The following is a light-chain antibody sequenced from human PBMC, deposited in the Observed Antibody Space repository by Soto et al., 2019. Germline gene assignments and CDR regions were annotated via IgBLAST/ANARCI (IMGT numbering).Light chain of an antibody. V-gene: IGLV2-14*01. Sequence: QSVLTQPASVSGSPGQSITISCTGTSSDVGGYNYVSWYQHHPGKAPKLMIYEVSNRPSGVSYRFSGSKSGNTASLTISGLQAEDEADYYCNSYPGSGIVFGNGTKVTV. CDR2: EVS. CDR3: NSYPGSGIV. J-gene: IGLJ1*01. CDR1: SSDVGGYNY.